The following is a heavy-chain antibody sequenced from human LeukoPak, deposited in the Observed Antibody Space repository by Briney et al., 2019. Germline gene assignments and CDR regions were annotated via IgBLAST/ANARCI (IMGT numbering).Heavy chain of an antibody. CDR3: ARDRSRYCSGGSCPRFDP. CDR2: IKQDGSEK. D-gene: IGHD2-15*01. CDR1: GFTFRNYW. Sequence: GGSLRLSCAASGFTFRNYWMGWVRQAPGKGLEWVANIKQDGSEKYCVDSVKGRFTISRDNAKNSLYLQMNSLRAEDTAVYYCARDRSRYCSGGSCPRFDPWGQGTLVTVSS. V-gene: IGHV3-7*01. J-gene: IGHJ5*02.